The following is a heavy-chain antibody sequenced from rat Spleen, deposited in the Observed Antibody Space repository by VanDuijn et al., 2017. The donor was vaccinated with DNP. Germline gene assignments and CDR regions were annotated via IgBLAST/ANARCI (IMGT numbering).Heavy chain of an antibody. CDR3: ARRSDYHDY. V-gene: IGHV5-17*01. J-gene: IGHJ2*01. CDR2: IIFDGSPT. CDR1: GFTFSDYA. Sequence: EVQLVESGGGLVQPGRSLKVSCAASGFTFSDYAMAWVRQSPKKGLEWVTTIIFDGSPTYYRDSVKGRFTISRDNARSILYLQMDSLRSEDTATYYCARRSDYHDYWGQGVMVTVSS.